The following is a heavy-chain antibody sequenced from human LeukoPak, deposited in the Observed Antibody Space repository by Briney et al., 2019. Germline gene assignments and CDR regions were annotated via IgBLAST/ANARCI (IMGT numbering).Heavy chain of an antibody. Sequence: GGSLRLSCAASGFTFSSYGMHWARQAPGKGLEWVAVISYDGSNKYYADSVKGRFTISRDNSKNTLYLQMNSLRAEDTAVYYCAKDPGQLVRLNYFDYWGQGTLVTVSS. CDR2: ISYDGSNK. CDR1: GFTFSSYG. CDR3: AKDPGQLVRLNYFDY. D-gene: IGHD6-13*01. J-gene: IGHJ4*02. V-gene: IGHV3-30*18.